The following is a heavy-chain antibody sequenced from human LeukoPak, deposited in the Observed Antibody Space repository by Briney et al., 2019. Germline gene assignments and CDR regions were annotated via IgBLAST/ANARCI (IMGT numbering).Heavy chain of an antibody. CDR1: GFTFDDYA. CDR3: AKAKGAVADKDAFDI. Sequence: SLRLSCAASGFTFDDYAMPWVRQAPGKGLEGVSGISWNSGSIGYADSVKGRFTISRDNAKNSLYLQMNSLRAEDTALYYCAKAKGAVADKDAFDIWGQGTMVTVSS. J-gene: IGHJ3*02. V-gene: IGHV3-9*01. D-gene: IGHD6-19*01. CDR2: ISWNSGSI.